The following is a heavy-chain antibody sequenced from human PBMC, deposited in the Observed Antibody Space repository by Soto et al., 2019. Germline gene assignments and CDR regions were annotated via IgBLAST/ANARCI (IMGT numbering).Heavy chain of an antibody. V-gene: IGHV1-69*06. D-gene: IGHD6-13*01. J-gene: IGHJ6*02. CDR2: IIPIFGTA. Sequence: SVKVSCKASGGTFSSYAISWVRQAPGQGLEWMGGIIPIFGTANYAQKFQGRVTITADKSTSTAYMELSSLRSEDTAVYYCARGLGEQQLVGGAYYYYGMDVWGQGTTVTAP. CDR1: GGTFSSYA. CDR3: ARGLGEQQLVGGAYYYYGMDV.